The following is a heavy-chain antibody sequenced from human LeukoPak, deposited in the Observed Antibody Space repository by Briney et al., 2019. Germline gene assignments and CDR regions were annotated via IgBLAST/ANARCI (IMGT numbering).Heavy chain of an antibody. CDR3: AHRNYGDYFFDY. CDR2: IYWDDDK. J-gene: IGHJ4*02. D-gene: IGHD4-17*01. Sequence: KESGPSLVKPTQTLTLTCTFSGFSLSTRGVGVGWIRQPPGKALEWLALIYWDDDKRYSPSLKSRLTITKDTSKNQVVLTMTNMDPVDTATYYCAHRNYGDYFFDYWGQGTLVTVSS. V-gene: IGHV2-5*02. CDR1: GFSLSTRGVG.